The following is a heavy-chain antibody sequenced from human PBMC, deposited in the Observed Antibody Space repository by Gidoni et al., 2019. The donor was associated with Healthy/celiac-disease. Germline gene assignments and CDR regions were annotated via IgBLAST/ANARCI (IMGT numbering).Heavy chain of an antibody. D-gene: IGHD6-13*01. V-gene: IGHV4-34*01. CDR3: ALGAAGKGEDYFDY. CDR2: INHSGST. J-gene: IGHJ4*02. Sequence: QVQLQQWGTGLLKPSETLSLTCAVYGGSFSGYYWSWIRQPPGKGLEWIGEINHSGSTNYNPSLKSRVTISVDTSKNQFSLKLSSVTAADTAVYYCALGAAGKGEDYFDYWGQGTLVTVSS. CDR1: GGSFSGYY.